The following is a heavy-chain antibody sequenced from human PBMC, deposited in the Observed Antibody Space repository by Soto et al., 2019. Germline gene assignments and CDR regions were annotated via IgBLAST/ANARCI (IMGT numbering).Heavy chain of an antibody. V-gene: IGHV3-23*01. J-gene: IGHJ4*02. CDR2: ISGSGSST. D-gene: IGHD3-3*01. CDR3: AKDSGSRRSGTIFGVVITYFAC. Sequence: QPGGSLRLSCAASGFTFRDFAMSWVRQVPGKGLEWVSAISGSGSSTYYADSVKGRFTVSRDNPKNTLYLQMNSLRAEDTAIYYCAKDSGSRRSGTIFGVVITYFACCGQGPLVTVSS. CDR1: GFTFRDFA.